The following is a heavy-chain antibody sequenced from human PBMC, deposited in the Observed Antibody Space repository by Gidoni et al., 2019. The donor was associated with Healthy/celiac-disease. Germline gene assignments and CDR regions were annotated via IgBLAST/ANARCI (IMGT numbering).Heavy chain of an antibody. CDR2: ISSSSSYI. CDR1: GFTLGSYS. D-gene: IGHD2-2*01. Sequence: EVQLVESGGGLVKPGGSLRLSCAASGFTLGSYSMNWVRQAPGKGLEWVSSISSSSSYIYYADSVKGRFTISRDNAKNSLYLQMNSLRAEDTALYYCARDDEEPAVRYYYGMDVWGQGTTVTVSS. CDR3: ARDDEEPAVRYYYGMDV. V-gene: IGHV3-21*01. J-gene: IGHJ6*02.